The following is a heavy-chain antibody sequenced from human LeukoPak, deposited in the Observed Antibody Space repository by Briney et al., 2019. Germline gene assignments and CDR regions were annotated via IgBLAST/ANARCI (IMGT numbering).Heavy chain of an antibody. CDR3: ARGEAAAAADWYFDL. V-gene: IGHV4-59*12. J-gene: IGHJ2*01. CDR1: GGSISSYY. D-gene: IGHD6-13*01. Sequence: SETLSLTCTVSGGSISSYYWSWIRQPPGKGLEWIGYIYYSGSTNYNPSLKSRVTISVDTSKNQFSLKLSSVTAADTAVYCCARGEAAAAADWYFDLWGRGTLVTVSS. CDR2: IYYSGST.